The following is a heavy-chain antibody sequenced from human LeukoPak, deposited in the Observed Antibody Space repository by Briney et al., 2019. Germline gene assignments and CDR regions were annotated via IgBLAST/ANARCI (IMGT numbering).Heavy chain of an antibody. CDR3: ARTRGDGYRGGVSYFDY. D-gene: IGHD5-24*01. CDR1: GGPISSYY. J-gene: IGHJ4*02. CDR2: IYYSGST. V-gene: IGHV4-59*08. Sequence: PSETLSLTCTVSGGPISSYYWSWLRKPPGKGLEGIGYIYYSGSTNYNPSLKSRVTISVDTSKNQFSLKLSSVTAADTAVYYCARTRGDGYRGGVSYFDYWGQGTLVTVSS.